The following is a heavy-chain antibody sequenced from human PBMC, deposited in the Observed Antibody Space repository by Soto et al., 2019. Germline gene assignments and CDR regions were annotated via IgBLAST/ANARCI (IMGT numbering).Heavy chain of an antibody. CDR2: ISSSSLYI. V-gene: IGHV3-21*01. CDR1: GFTFSNYT. J-gene: IGHJ6*02. CDR3: ARANYDFWSGYSNYFGMDV. D-gene: IGHD3-3*01. Sequence: EVQLVESRGGLVKPGGSLRVSCAASGFTFSNYTINWVRQAPGKGLEWVSAISSSSLYIYYADSVKGRFTISRDNAKNSLYLQMNSLGAEDTAVYYCARANYDFWSGYSNYFGMDVWGQGTTVTVSS.